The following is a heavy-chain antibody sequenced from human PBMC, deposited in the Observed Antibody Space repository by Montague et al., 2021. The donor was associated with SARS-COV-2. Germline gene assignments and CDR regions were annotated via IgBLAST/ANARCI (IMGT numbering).Heavy chain of an antibody. CDR1: GYSISSGYY. D-gene: IGHD3-10*01. V-gene: IGHV4-38-2*01. CDR3: ARWYYGSGSYPY. J-gene: IGHJ4*02. CDR2: IYHSGGT. Sequence: SETLSLTCSVSGYSISSGYYWGWIRQPPGKGLEWIGNIYHSGGTYYSPSLKSRVTVSVDTSKNQFSLRLSSVTAADTAVYYCARWYYGSGSYPYWGQGTLVTVSS.